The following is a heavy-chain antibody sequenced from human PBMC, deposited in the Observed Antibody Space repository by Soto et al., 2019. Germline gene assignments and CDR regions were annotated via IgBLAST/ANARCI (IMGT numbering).Heavy chain of an antibody. D-gene: IGHD3-10*01. CDR3: AKEWFGEDSCYYGMDV. CDR2: ISGSGGST. CDR1: GFTFSSYA. Sequence: GGSLRLSCAASGFTFSSYAMSWVRKAPGNGLEWVSAISGSGGSTYYADSVKGRFTISRDNSKNTLYLQMNSLRAEDTAVYYCAKEWFGEDSCYYGMDVWGQGTTVTVSS. V-gene: IGHV3-23*01. J-gene: IGHJ6*02.